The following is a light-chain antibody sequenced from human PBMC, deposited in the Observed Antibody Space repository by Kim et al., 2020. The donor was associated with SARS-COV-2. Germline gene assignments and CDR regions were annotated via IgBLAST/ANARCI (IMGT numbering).Light chain of an antibody. J-gene: IGLJ2*01. Sequence: PGWTLPRDGASGPGPVTSGYDRNWFQQEPGQAPRPLIYSATNGHSWTPARFSGSLLGDKAALTLSGVQPEDEADYYCLLYYGDTVIFGGGTQLTVL. CDR1: PGPVTSGYD. V-gene: IGLV7-43*01. CDR3: LLYYGDTVI. CDR2: SAT.